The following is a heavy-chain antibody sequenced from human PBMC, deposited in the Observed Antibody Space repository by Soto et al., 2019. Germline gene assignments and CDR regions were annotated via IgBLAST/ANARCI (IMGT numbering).Heavy chain of an antibody. J-gene: IGHJ4*02. Sequence: QVQLVQSGAEVKKPGASVKVSCKASGYNFHSYGITWVRQAPGHGLEWLGWISAYNGETHSGQMLQGRVSLTIDIPTRTAYMELRSLRPDDTAVYYCARDLEESGDVWTGVGLYWGQGTRVTVSS. CDR1: GYNFHSYG. V-gene: IGHV1-18*01. CDR2: ISAYNGET. D-gene: IGHD3-3*01. CDR3: ARDLEESGDVWTGVGLY.